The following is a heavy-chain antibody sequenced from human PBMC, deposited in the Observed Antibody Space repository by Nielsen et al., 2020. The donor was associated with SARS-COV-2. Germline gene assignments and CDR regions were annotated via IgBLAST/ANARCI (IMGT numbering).Heavy chain of an antibody. Sequence: SLKISCAASGFTFDDYAMHWVRQAPGKGLEWVSGISWNSGSIGYGDSVKGRFTISRDNAKNSLYLQMNSLRAEDTALYYCASGGIGYWGQGTLVTVSS. CDR2: ISWNSGSI. CDR1: GFTFDDYA. D-gene: IGHD3-3*01. J-gene: IGHJ4*02. V-gene: IGHV3-9*01. CDR3: ASGGIGY.